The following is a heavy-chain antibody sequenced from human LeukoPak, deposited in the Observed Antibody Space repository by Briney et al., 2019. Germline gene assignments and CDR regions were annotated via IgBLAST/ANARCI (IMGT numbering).Heavy chain of an antibody. CDR2: ISVSGGTT. Sequence: HPGGSLRLSCAASGFTFSSYAMNWVRQAPGKGLEWVSGISVSGGTTHYADSVKGRFTISRDNSKNTLYLQMNSLRAEDTAVYYCAKGWTKYCTGGSCYSPLYYFDYWGQGTLVTVSS. J-gene: IGHJ4*02. CDR3: AKGWTKYCTGGSCYSPLYYFDY. D-gene: IGHD2-15*01. CDR1: GFTFSSYA. V-gene: IGHV3-23*01.